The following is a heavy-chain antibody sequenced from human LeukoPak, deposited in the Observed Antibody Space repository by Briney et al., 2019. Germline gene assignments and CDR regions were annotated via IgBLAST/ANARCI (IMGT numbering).Heavy chain of an antibody. CDR2: IYYSGST. J-gene: IGHJ5*02. Sequence: PSETLSLTCTVSGGSISSYYWSWIRQPPGKGLEWIGYIYYSGSTNYNPSLKSRVTISVDTSKNQFSLKLSSVTAADTAVYYCARDRRDGSGSRYNNWFDPWGQGTLVTVSS. V-gene: IGHV4-59*01. D-gene: IGHD3-10*01. CDR1: GGSISSYY. CDR3: ARDRRDGSGSRYNNWFDP.